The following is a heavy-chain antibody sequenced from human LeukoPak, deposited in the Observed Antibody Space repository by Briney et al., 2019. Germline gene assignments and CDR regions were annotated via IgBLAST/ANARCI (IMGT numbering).Heavy chain of an antibody. CDR3: ARIRGDYGTVDY. CDR2: IYYNGST. Sequence: SETLSLTCTVSGGSISSGDYYWSWLRQPPGKGLEWIGYIYYNGSTYYNPSLKSRVTISVDTSKNQFSLKLSSVTAADTAVYYCARIRGDYGTVDYWGQGTLVTVSS. D-gene: IGHD4-17*01. CDR1: GGSISSGDYY. V-gene: IGHV4-30-4*01. J-gene: IGHJ4*02.